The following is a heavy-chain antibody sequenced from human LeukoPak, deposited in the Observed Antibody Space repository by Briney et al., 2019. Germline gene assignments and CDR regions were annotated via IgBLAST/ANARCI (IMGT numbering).Heavy chain of an antibody. J-gene: IGHJ4*02. CDR3: ARGVGATPGFWFNY. CDR1: GGSISSYY. CDR2: IYYSGST. D-gene: IGHD1-26*01. Sequence: PSETLSLTCTVSGGSISSYYWRWIRQPPGKGLEWIGYIYYSGSTNYNPSLKSRVTISVDTSKNQFSLKLSSVTAADTAVYYCARGVGATPGFWFNYWGQGTLVTVSS. V-gene: IGHV4-59*01.